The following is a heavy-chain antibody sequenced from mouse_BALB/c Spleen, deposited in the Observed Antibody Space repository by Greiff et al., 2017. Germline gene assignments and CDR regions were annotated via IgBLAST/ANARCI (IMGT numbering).Heavy chain of an antibody. CDR2: IYPGSGNT. V-gene: IGHV1-63*01. CDR1: GYAFTNYW. J-gene: IGHJ2*01. CDR3: ARTDYGTPLDY. D-gene: IGHD1-1*01. Sequence: VQLQQSGAELVRPGTSVKISCKASGYAFTNYWLGWVKQRPGHGLEWIGDIYPGSGNTYYNEKFKGKATLTADKSSSTAYMQLSSLTSEDSAVYFCARTDYGTPLDYWGQGTTLTVSS.